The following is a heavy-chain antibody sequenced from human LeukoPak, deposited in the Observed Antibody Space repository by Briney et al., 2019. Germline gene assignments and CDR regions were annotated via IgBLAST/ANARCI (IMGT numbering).Heavy chain of an antibody. Sequence: PGGSLRLSCAASGFTFSSYSMSWVRQAPGKGLEWVSAISGSGGSTYYADSVKGRFTISRDNAKNSLYLQMNSLRAEDTAVYYCARDALWFGERDWFDPWGQGTLVTVPS. CDR3: ARDALWFGERDWFDP. CDR2: ISGSGGST. CDR1: GFTFSSYS. J-gene: IGHJ5*02. V-gene: IGHV3-21*01. D-gene: IGHD3-10*01.